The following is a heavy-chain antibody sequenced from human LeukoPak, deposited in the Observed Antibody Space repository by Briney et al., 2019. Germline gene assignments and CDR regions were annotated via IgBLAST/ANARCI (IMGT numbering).Heavy chain of an antibody. J-gene: IGHJ5*02. CDR1: GGSISSGGYY. CDR2: IYYSGST. V-gene: IGHV4-31*03. CDR3: ARGITVTTSIWFDP. D-gene: IGHD4-17*01. Sequence: SETLSLTCTVSGGSISSGGYYWSWIRQHPGKGLEWIGYIYYSGSTYYNPSLKSRVTISVDTSKNQFSLKLSSVTAADTAVYYCARGITVTTSIWFDPWGQGTLVTVSS.